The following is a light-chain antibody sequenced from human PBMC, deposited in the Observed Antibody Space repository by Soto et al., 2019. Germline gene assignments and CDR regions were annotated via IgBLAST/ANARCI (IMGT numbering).Light chain of an antibody. V-gene: IGKV3-11*01. CDR1: QSVSSY. Sequence: EIVLTQSPATLSLSPGERVTLSCSASQSVSSYLAWYQQKPGPAHRLLIFDAYNRATGIPARFSRSGAGTHFPRTISSLEPEDCAVYYCQQRSNWYTFGQGTKLEIK. J-gene: IGKJ2*01. CDR2: DAY. CDR3: QQRSNWYT.